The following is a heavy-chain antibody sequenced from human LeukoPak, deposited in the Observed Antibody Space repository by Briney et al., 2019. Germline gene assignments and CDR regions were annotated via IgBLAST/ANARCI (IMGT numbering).Heavy chain of an antibody. CDR2: IKSKTDGGTT. CDR3: TTDPSYGDDAFDI. Sequence: GGSLRLSCAASGFTFSNAWMSWVRQAPGKGLEWVGRIKSKTDGGTTDYAAPVKGRFTISRDDSKNTLYLQMNSLKTEDTAVYYCTTDPSYGDDAFDIRGQGTMVTVSS. D-gene: IGHD5-18*01. CDR1: GFTFSNAW. V-gene: IGHV3-15*01. J-gene: IGHJ3*02.